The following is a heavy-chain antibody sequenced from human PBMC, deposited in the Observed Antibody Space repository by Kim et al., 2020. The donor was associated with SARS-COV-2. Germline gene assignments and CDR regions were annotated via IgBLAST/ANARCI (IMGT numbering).Heavy chain of an antibody. CDR1: GYTLTELS. J-gene: IGHJ6*02. CDR3: ATGVAVAGTPRYYYYYGMDV. D-gene: IGHD6-19*01. Sequence: ASVKVSCKVSGYTLTELSMHWVRQAPGKGLEWMGGFDPEDGETIYAQKFQGRVTMTEDTSTDTAYMELSSLRSEDTAVYYCATGVAVAGTPRYYYYYGMDVWGQGTTVTVSS. V-gene: IGHV1-24*01. CDR2: FDPEDGET.